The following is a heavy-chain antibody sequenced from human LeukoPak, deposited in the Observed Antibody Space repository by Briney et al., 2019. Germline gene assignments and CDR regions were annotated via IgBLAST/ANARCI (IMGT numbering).Heavy chain of an antibody. V-gene: IGHV3-30*18. Sequence: GGSLRLSCAASGFTFSDYGMHWVRQAPGKGLEWVAVISYHERNKYYSDSVGGRFSISRDNSKNTLYLQMNSLRNEDTAVYYCAKDADLYFDNWGQGTPVTVSS. CDR3: AKDADLYFDN. CDR2: ISYHERNK. CDR1: GFTFSDYG. J-gene: IGHJ4*02.